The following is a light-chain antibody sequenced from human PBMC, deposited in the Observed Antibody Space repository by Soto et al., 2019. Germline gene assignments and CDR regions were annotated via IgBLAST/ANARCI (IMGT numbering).Light chain of an antibody. CDR1: QSVTTR. Sequence: IVLTQSPGTRSLSPGERVTLSCGASQSVTTRLAWYQHKPGQAPRLLMSGASSRASGVPVRFSGSGSGTEVTLTISSLKSEDGSVYYCQQSNKWPITFGQGTRLEIK. J-gene: IGKJ5*01. CDR3: QQSNKWPIT. CDR2: GAS. V-gene: IGKV3D-15*01.